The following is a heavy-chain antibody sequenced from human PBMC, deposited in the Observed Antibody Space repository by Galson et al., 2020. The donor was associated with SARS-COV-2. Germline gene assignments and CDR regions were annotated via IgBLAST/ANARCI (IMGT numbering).Heavy chain of an antibody. J-gene: IGHJ4*02. V-gene: IGHV2-5*01. D-gene: IGHD3-16*01. Sequence: SGPTLVKPTQTLTLTCTFSGFSLASSGVTVGWIRQPPGKALECLALIFWNNDKSYSPSLKNRITITKDTSKKRVVLTMANLDPMDTATYFCAHGQRYYNWGRYYTPFDYWGQGTVVTVSS. CDR3: AHGQRYYNWGRYYTPFDY. CDR2: IFWNNDK. CDR1: GFSLASSGVT.